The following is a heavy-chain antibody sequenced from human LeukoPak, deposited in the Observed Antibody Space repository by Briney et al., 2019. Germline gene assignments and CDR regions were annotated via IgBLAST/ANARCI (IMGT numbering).Heavy chain of an antibody. Sequence: GGSLRLSCAASGFTFSNYGMYWVRQAPGKGLEWVAVIWSDGTNRLHADSVKGRFTISRDNSKNTLYQQMNSLTPEDTAVYYCVPAFKREAPPPGFDFWGQGTLVTVSS. D-gene: IGHD1-14*01. V-gene: IGHV3-30*02. J-gene: IGHJ4*02. CDR1: GFTFSNYG. CDR2: IWSDGTNR. CDR3: VPAFKREAPPPGFDF.